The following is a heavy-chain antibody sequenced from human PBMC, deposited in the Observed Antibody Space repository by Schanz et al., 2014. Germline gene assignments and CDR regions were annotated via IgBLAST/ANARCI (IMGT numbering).Heavy chain of an antibody. J-gene: IGHJ4*02. CDR1: GASISSSNW. D-gene: IGHD3-10*01. V-gene: IGHV4-4*02. CDR3: ARGLRPFAELSAY. Sequence: QVQLQESGPGLVKPSGTLSLTCAVSGASISSSNWWSWVRQPPGKGLEWIREIYHSGNTNYNASRKSRATISVDKSKNQFSLKVRSVTAADTAVYYCARGLRPFAELSAYWGQGTLVTVSS. CDR2: IYHSGNT.